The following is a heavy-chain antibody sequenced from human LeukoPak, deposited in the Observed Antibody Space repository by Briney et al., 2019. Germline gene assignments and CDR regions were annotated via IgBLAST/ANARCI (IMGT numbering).Heavy chain of an antibody. D-gene: IGHD3-22*01. Sequence: GGSLRLSCAASGFTFSSYWMSWVRQAPGKGLEWVANIKQDGSEKYYVDSVKGRFTISRDNAKNSLYLQMNSLRAEDTAVYYCARLLVVHSAVYFDYWGQGTLVTVSS. CDR3: ARLLVVHSAVYFDY. CDR1: GFTFSSYW. V-gene: IGHV3-7*01. J-gene: IGHJ4*02. CDR2: IKQDGSEK.